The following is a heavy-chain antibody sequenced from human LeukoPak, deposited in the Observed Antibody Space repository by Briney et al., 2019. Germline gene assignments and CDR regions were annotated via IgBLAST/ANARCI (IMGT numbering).Heavy chain of an antibody. J-gene: IGHJ4*02. CDR3: ASRAPNYCSGGSCFAY. CDR2: INHSGST. Sequence: SETLSLTCAVYGGSFSGYYWSWIRQPPGEGLEWIGEINHSGSTNYNPSLKSRVTISVDTSKNQFSLKLSSVTAADTAVYYCASRAPNYCSGGSCFAYWGQGTLVTVSS. CDR1: GGSFSGYY. V-gene: IGHV4-34*01. D-gene: IGHD2-15*01.